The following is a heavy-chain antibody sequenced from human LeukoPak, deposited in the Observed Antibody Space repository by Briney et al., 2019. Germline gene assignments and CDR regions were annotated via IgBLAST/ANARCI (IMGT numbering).Heavy chain of an antibody. CDR1: GFTFSSYV. CDR3: AREGGSGWYSGWFDP. V-gene: IGHV3-30*04. J-gene: IGHJ5*02. CDR2: ISYDGSNE. D-gene: IGHD6-19*01. Sequence: GGSLRLSCAASGFTFSSYVMHWVRQAPGKGLEWVAIISYDGSNEYYADSVKGRFTISRDNSKNTLYLQMNTLRPEDTAVYFCAREGGSGWYSGWFDPWGQGTLVTVSS.